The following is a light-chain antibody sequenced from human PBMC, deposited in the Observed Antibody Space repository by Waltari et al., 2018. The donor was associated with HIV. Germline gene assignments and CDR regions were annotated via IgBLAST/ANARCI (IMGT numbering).Light chain of an antibody. J-gene: IGLJ1*01. Sequence: QSVLTQPPSVSAAPGQKVTISCSVNSSNIGDNYVSCFQQLPGTAPKLLIYKNNRRPSGIPDRCSGSKSGTSATLGITGLQTGDEAEYFCGTWHNSLSAGYVFGTGTKVSVL. V-gene: IGLV1-51*02. CDR2: KNN. CDR1: SSNIGDNY. CDR3: GTWHNSLSAGYV.